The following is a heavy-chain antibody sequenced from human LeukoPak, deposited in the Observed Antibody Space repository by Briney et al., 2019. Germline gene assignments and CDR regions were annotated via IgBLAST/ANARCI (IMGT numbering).Heavy chain of an antibody. CDR2: IQYDRSNQ. J-gene: IGHJ4*02. D-gene: IGHD5-24*01. V-gene: IGHV3-30*02. Sequence: PGGSLRLSCAASGFTFSSYGMHWVRQAPGKGLEWVAYIQYDRSNQQYAGSVKGRFSISRDNSKNTLSLQMNSLRDEDTAVYSCARDGVRDGLYFDRWGQGTLVTVSS. CDR3: ARDGVRDGLYFDR. CDR1: GFTFSSYG.